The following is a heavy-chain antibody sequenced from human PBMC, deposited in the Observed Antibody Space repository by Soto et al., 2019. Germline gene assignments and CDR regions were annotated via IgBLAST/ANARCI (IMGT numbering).Heavy chain of an antibody. CDR1: GYSFTSYA. V-gene: IGHV1-3*04. CDR2: INTGNGNT. J-gene: IGHJ3*02. Sequence: GASVKVSCKASGYSFTSYAMHWVRQAPGQRLEWMGWINTGNGNTKYSQKFQGRVTITSDTSASTAYMELSSLRSEDTAVYYCARPHGAFDIWGQGTMLTVSS. CDR3: ARPHGAFDI.